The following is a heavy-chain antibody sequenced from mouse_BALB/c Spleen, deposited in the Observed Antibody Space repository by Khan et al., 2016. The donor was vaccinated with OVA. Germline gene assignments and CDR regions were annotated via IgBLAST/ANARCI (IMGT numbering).Heavy chain of an antibody. D-gene: IGHD1-1*02. J-gene: IGHJ3*01. Sequence: EVELVESGGGLVKPGGSLKLSCPASGFTFSDYYMYWVRQTPEKRLEWVATISDGGSYTYYPDSVKGRFTISRDNAKNNLYLQMSSLTSEDTAMDYCARAGYGGFAYWGQGTLVTVSA. V-gene: IGHV5-4*02. CDR2: ISDGGSYT. CDR3: ARAGYGGFAY. CDR1: GFTFSDYY.